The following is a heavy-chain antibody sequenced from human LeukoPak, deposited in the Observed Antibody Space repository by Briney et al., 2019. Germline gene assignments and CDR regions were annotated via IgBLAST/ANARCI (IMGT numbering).Heavy chain of an antibody. Sequence: LPGGSLRLSCAASGFTFSSYGMHWVRQAPGKGLEWVAVISYDGSNKYYADSVKGRFTISRDNSKNTLYLQMNSLRAEDTAVYYCAKSPHSHYGILRPLDCDLWGQGTRVTV. D-gene: IGHD3-10*01. J-gene: IGHJ4*02. CDR3: AKSPHSHYGILRPLDCDL. CDR1: GFTFSSYG. V-gene: IGHV3-30*18. CDR2: ISYDGSNK.